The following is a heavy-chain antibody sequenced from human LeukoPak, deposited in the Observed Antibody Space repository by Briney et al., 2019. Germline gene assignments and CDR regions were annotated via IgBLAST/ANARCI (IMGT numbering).Heavy chain of an antibody. D-gene: IGHD6-13*01. CDR2: LYYTGST. CDR3: ARQKASSSWYYFDL. V-gene: IGHV4-39*01. CDR1: GGSISSSNYY. J-gene: IGHJ4*02. Sequence: SETLSLTCTVSGGSISSSNYYWGWICQPPAKWLEWIGSLYYTGSTYSNPSLKSRVTISVDTSKNQFSLKLSSVTAADTALYFCARQKASSSWYYFDLWGQGTLVTVSS.